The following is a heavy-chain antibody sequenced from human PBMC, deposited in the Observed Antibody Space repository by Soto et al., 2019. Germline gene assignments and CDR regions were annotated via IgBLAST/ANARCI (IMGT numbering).Heavy chain of an antibody. CDR3: ARDLQVAGDPDAFDI. D-gene: IGHD6-19*01. J-gene: IGHJ3*02. CDR2: IWYDGSNK. V-gene: IGHV3-33*01. Sequence: GGSLRLSCAASGFTFSSYGMHWVRQAPGKGLEWVAVIWYDGSNKYYADSVKGRFTISRDNSKNTLYLQMNSLRAEDTAVYYCARDLQVAGDPDAFDIWGQGTMVTVSS. CDR1: GFTFSSYG.